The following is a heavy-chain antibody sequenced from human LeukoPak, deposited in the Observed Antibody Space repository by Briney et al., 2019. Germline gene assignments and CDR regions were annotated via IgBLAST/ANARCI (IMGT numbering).Heavy chain of an antibody. D-gene: IGHD1-26*01. Sequence: PGGSLRLSCAASGVTLSSYAMSWARQAPGKGLEWVSSISSSSSYIYYADSVKGRFTISRDNAKNSLYLQMNSLRAEDTAVYYCARVPVGASDFDYWGQGTLVTVSS. CDR3: ARVPVGASDFDY. CDR1: GVTLSSYA. J-gene: IGHJ4*02. CDR2: ISSSSSYI. V-gene: IGHV3-21*01.